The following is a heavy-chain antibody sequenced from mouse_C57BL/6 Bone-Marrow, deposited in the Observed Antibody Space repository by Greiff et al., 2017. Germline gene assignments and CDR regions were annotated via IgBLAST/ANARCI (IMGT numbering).Heavy chain of an antibody. Sequence: QVQLQQPGAELVKPGASVKLSCKASGYTFTSYWMHWVKQRPGQGLEWIGMIHPNSGSTNYNEKFKSKATLTVDKSSSTAYMQLSSLTSEDSAVXYCGRRGGSDYFDYWGQGTTLTVSS. CDR3: GRRGGSDYFDY. V-gene: IGHV1-64*01. D-gene: IGHD1-1*02. CDR2: IHPNSGST. CDR1: GYTFTSYW. J-gene: IGHJ2*01.